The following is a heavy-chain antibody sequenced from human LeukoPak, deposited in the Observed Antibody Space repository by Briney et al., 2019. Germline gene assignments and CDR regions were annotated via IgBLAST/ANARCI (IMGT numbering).Heavy chain of an antibody. D-gene: IGHD2-21*02. J-gene: IGHJ5*02. CDR1: GFTFYDYN. Sequence: GRSLRLSCAAPGFTFYDYNMHWVRQAPGKGLYWVSGISYNSGNIGYADTVKGRFTVSRDNAKNILCLQMNSLRAEDTALYYCVSPGPDRSCGHHCYRASSWGQGALVIVAS. CDR2: ISYNSGNI. V-gene: IGHV3-9*01. CDR3: VSPGPDRSCGHHCYRASS.